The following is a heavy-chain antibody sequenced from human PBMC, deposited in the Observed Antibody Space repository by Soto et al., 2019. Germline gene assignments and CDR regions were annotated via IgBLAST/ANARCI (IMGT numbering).Heavy chain of an antibody. CDR3: ARGGVGAAGGMDV. Sequence: QVQLVQPGAEVKKPGSSVKVSCKSSGYTFTIYTVTWVRQAPGQGLEWMGRIIPIFTQTNYAQKFQDRVTITADKSTSTVYMELSGLRYEDTAVYYCARGGVGAAGGMDVWGQGTTVTVSS. CDR1: GYTFTIYT. V-gene: IGHV1-69*08. CDR2: IIPIFTQT. J-gene: IGHJ6*02. D-gene: IGHD1-26*01.